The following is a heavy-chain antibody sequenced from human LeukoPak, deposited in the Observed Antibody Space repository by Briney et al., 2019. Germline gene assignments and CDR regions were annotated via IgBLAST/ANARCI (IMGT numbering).Heavy chain of an antibody. D-gene: IGHD3-3*01. Sequence: SETLSLTCTVSGGSISTTNYYWGWIRQPPGRDLEWIGSIYPSGNTYYNPSLESRVTISVDTSKNQLSLKLTSATAADTSVYYCARHSGLRSPFDPWGQGTLVTVSS. CDR3: ARHSGLRSPFDP. CDR1: GGSISTTNYY. V-gene: IGHV4-39*01. CDR2: IYPSGNT. J-gene: IGHJ5*02.